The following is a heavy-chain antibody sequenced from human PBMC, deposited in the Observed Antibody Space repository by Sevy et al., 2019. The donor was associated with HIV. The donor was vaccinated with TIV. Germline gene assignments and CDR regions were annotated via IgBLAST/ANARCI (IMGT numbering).Heavy chain of an antibody. CDR3: ARDNRIQEGPFDY. V-gene: IGHV3-74*01. CDR1: GFTFSSYR. D-gene: IGHD5-18*01. J-gene: IGHJ4*02. CDR2: INSDGSST. Sequence: GGSLRLSCAASGFTFSSYRMHWVRQAPGKGLVWVSRINSDGSSTTYVYSVKGRFTISRDNAKNTLYLQMNSLRAEDTAVYYCARDNRIQEGPFDYWGQGTLVTVSS.